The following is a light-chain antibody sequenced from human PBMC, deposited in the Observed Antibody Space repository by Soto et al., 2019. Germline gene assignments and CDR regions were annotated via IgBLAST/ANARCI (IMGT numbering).Light chain of an antibody. Sequence: EIVLTQSPGTLSLSPGERATLSCRASQSVSSSYLAWYQQQPGQAPRLLIYGASSRATGIPDRFSGSGSGTDFTLTISRLEPEDFAVYYCQQYGSLFGQGTKVEIK. J-gene: IGKJ1*01. V-gene: IGKV3-20*01. CDR2: GAS. CDR1: QSVSSSY. CDR3: QQYGSL.